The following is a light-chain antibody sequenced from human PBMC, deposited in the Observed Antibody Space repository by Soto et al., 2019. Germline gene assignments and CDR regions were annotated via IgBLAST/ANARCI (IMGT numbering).Light chain of an antibody. CDR2: GAS. CDR1: QAVSRW. CDR3: QQYNSYPRT. V-gene: IGKV1-5*01. J-gene: IGKJ1*01. Sequence: DILMTQSPSTLSVSVGDRVTFTCRASQAVSRWLAWYQHKPGQAPRLLISGASSVATGIPARFSGSGSGTDFTLTISSLQADDFAVYYCQQYNSYPRTFGHGTKVDIK.